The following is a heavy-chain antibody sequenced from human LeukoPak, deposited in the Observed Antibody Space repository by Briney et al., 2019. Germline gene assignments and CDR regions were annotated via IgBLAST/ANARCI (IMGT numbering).Heavy chain of an antibody. Sequence: PGRSLRLSCAASGFTFSSYAMHWVRQAPGKGLEWVAVISYDGSNKYYADSVKGRFTISRDNSKNTLYLQMNSLRAEDTAVYYCARDFSGVWFGEFLLGAFDIWGQGTMVTVSS. CDR1: GFTFSSYA. D-gene: IGHD3-10*01. CDR2: ISYDGSNK. CDR3: ARDFSGVWFGEFLLGAFDI. J-gene: IGHJ3*02. V-gene: IGHV3-30-3*01.